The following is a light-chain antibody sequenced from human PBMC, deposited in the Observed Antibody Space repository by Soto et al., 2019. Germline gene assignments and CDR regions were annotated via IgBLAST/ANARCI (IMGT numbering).Light chain of an antibody. J-gene: IGLJ2*01. V-gene: IGLV2-18*02. CDR2: EVV. CDR3: ASYTSSSTSVI. CDR1: KNDIGVYDF. Sequence: QSVLTQPPSASGSPGQSVTISCTGTKNDIGVYDFVSWYQHHPGKAPRLIIYEVVQRPSGVPDRFSGSKSGNTASLTISGLQAEDEADYYCASYTSSSTSVIFGRGTKLTVL.